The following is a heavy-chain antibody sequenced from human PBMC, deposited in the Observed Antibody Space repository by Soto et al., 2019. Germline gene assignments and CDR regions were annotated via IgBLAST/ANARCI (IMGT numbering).Heavy chain of an antibody. D-gene: IGHD3-3*02. Sequence: PVGSLRLSCASSVFTFSNAWMSWVRHSPGKWLEWVGRIKSKTDGGTTDYAAPVKGRFTISRDDSKNTLYLQMNSLKTEDTAVYYCTTEPSFLEWLLNHDAFHIWGEGTTVSVSS. CDR2: IKSKTDGGTT. V-gene: IGHV3-15*01. CDR3: TTEPSFLEWLLNHDAFHI. CDR1: VFTFSNAW. J-gene: IGHJ3*02.